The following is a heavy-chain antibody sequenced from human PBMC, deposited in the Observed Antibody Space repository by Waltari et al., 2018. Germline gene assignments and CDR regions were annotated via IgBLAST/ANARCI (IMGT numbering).Heavy chain of an antibody. D-gene: IGHD2-21*02. CDR3: AREKTTYCGGDCHSNWLDP. J-gene: IGHJ5*02. V-gene: IGHV1-69*10. CDR1: GGTFSSNA. Sequence: QVHLVQSGAEVKKPGSSVKVSCKVSGGTFSSNAISWVRQAPGQGLEWMGGIIPILDRSNRAQKLQGRVTITADKSTSTVYMELSSLRYEDTAVYYCAREKTTYCGGDCHSNWLDPWGQGTLVTVSS. CDR2: IIPILDRS.